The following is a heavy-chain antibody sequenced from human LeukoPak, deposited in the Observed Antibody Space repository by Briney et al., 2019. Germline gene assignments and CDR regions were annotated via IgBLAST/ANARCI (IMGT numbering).Heavy chain of an antibody. D-gene: IGHD6-13*01. J-gene: IGHJ4*02. Sequence: GGSLRLSCAASGFTFSSYRMNWVRQAPGKGLEWVSSISSSSSYIYYADSLKGRFTISRDNAKNSLYLQMNSLRAEDTAVYYCARVPLIAAAGLDYWGQGTLVTVSS. CDR2: ISSSSSYI. CDR3: ARVPLIAAAGLDY. V-gene: IGHV3-21*01. CDR1: GFTFSSYR.